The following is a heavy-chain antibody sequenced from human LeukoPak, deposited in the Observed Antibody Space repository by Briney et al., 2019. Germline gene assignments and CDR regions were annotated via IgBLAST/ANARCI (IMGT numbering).Heavy chain of an antibody. V-gene: IGHV1-69*05. CDR2: IIPIFGTA. CDR3: ARGYLRDVVAPAFPIDV. J-gene: IGHJ6*04. Sequence: ASVKVSCKASGRTFSSYAISWVRQAPGQGLEWMGGIIPIFGTANYAQKFQGRVTITTDESTSTAYMELSSLRSEDTAVYYRARGYLRDVVAPAFPIDVWGKGTSVTVSS. CDR1: GRTFSSYA. D-gene: IGHD2-2*01.